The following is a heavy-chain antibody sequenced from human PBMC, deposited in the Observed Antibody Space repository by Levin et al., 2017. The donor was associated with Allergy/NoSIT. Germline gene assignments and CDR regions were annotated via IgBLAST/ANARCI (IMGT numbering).Heavy chain of an antibody. D-gene: IGHD3-22*01. Sequence: PGGSLRLSCAASGFTFSDYYMTWIRQAPGKGLEWVSYISTSGDSTHYADSVKGRFSVSRDNAKNFLFLQMSSLRAEDTAIYYCTSSRSAFYYDRSGRPPLHNAWGQGTLVTVSS. CDR3: TSSRSAFYYDRSGRPPLHNA. J-gene: IGHJ5*02. CDR1: GFTFSDYY. V-gene: IGHV3-11*01. CDR2: ISTSGDST.